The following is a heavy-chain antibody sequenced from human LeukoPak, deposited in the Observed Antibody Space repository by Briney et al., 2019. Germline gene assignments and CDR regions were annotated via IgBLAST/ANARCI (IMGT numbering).Heavy chain of an antibody. Sequence: GASVKVSCKASGYTFTSYDINWVRQATGQGLEWMGWMNPNSGNTGYAQKFQGRVTMTRNTSISTAYMELSSLRSEDTAVYYCARTQIQLWLSSGNWFDPWGQGTLVTVSS. D-gene: IGHD5-18*01. CDR3: ARTQIQLWLSSGNWFDP. CDR2: MNPNSGNT. V-gene: IGHV1-8*01. CDR1: GYTFTSYD. J-gene: IGHJ5*02.